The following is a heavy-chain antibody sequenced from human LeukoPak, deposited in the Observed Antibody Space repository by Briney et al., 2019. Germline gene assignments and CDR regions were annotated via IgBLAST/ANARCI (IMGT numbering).Heavy chain of an antibody. CDR3: ARGTQTYYDKAPVDY. CDR2: INHSGST. V-gene: IGHV4-34*01. Sequence: SETLSLTCAVYGGSFSGYYWSWIRQPPGKGLEWIGEINHSGSTNYNPSLKSRVTISVDTSKSQFSLKLSSVAAADTAVYYCARGTQTYYDKAPVDYWGQGTLVTVSS. CDR1: GGSFSGYY. J-gene: IGHJ4*02. D-gene: IGHD3-22*01.